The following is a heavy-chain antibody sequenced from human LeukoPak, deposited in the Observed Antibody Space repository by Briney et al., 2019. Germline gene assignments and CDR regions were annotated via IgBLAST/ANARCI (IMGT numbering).Heavy chain of an antibody. Sequence: QPGRSLRLSCAASGFTFSSYGMHWVRQAPGKGLEWVAVISYDGSNKYYADSVKGRFTISRDNSENTLYLQLNSLRAEDTAVYYCARDGPTYRDGLDVWGQGTTVTVSS. J-gene: IGHJ6*02. CDR2: ISYDGSNK. CDR1: GFTFSSYG. CDR3: ARDGPTYRDGLDV. D-gene: IGHD1-1*01. V-gene: IGHV3-30*03.